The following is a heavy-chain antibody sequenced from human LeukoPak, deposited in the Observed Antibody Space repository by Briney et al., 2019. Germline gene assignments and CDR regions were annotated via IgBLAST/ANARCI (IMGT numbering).Heavy chain of an antibody. V-gene: IGHV3-21*01. Sequence: PGGSLRLSCAASGFTFSSYSMNWVRQAPGKGLEWVSSISSSSSYIYYADSVKGRFTISRDNAKNSLYLQVNSLRAEDTAVYYCARMGIAVAGSGYWGQGTLVTVSS. D-gene: IGHD6-19*01. CDR1: GFTFSSYS. J-gene: IGHJ4*02. CDR2: ISSSSSYI. CDR3: ARMGIAVAGSGY.